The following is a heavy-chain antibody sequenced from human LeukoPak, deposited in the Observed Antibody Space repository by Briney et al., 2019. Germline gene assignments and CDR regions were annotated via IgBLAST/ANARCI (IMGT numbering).Heavy chain of an antibody. V-gene: IGHV4-39*07. Sequence: SETLSLTCTVSGGSISSTNNYWGWIRQPPGKGLEWIGSIYYSGSTYYNPSLKSRVTISVDTSKNQFSLKLSSVTAADTAVYYCARGSTYYYDSSGYYRRYFDYWGQGTLVTVSS. J-gene: IGHJ4*02. CDR1: GGSISSTNNY. CDR2: IYYSGST. CDR3: ARGSTYYYDSSGYYRRYFDY. D-gene: IGHD3-22*01.